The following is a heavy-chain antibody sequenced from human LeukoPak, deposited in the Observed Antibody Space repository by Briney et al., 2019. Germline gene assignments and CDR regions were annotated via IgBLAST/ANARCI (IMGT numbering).Heavy chain of an antibody. Sequence: PSETLSLTCTVSGGSISSYYWSWIRQPPGKGLEWIGYIYYSGSTNYNPSLKSRVTISVDTSKNQFSLKLSSVTAADTAVYYCASTPFGHYGDYVWGQGTLVTVSS. V-gene: IGHV4-59*01. J-gene: IGHJ4*02. D-gene: IGHD4-17*01. CDR1: GGSISSYY. CDR3: ASTPFGHYGDYV. CDR2: IYYSGST.